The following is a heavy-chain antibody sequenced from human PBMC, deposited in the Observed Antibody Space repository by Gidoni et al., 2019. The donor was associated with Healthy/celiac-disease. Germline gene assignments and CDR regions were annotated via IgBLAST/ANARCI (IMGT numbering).Heavy chain of an antibody. Sequence: QVQLVESGGGVVQPGRSLRLSCAASGFTFSSYGMHWVRQAPGKGLEWVAVIWYDGSNKYYADSVKGRFTISRDNSKNTLYLQMNSLRAEDTAVYYCARDEWGYSSSRFDYWGQGTLVTVSS. V-gene: IGHV3-33*01. CDR2: IWYDGSNK. CDR3: ARDEWGYSSSRFDY. CDR1: GFTFSSYG. J-gene: IGHJ4*02. D-gene: IGHD6-13*01.